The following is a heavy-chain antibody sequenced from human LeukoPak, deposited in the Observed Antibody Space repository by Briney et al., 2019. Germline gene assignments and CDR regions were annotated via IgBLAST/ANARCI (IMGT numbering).Heavy chain of an antibody. CDR2: IYSRGDT. J-gene: IGHJ5*02. D-gene: IGHD6-13*01. CDR3: ARDAPQVPAAGVLAS. V-gene: IGHV3-53*01. CDR1: GFTVSDNY. Sequence: GGSLRLSCAASGFTVSDNYMSWVRPAPGKGLEWVSVIYSRGDTYYADSVEGRFTISKDNSKNTLFLQMNSLRVEDTAIYYCARDAPQVPAAGVLASWGQGSLVTVSS.